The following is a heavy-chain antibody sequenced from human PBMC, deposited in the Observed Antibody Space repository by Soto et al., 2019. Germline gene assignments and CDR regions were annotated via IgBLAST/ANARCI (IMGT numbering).Heavy chain of an antibody. CDR1: GFTFSSYA. CDR3: AKRRAAHVTYFDY. CDR2: ISSSGGNT. Sequence: QPGGSLRLSCAASGFTFSSYAMSWVRQAPGKGLEWVSVISSSGGNTYYADSVKGRFTISRDNSKNTLYLQMNSLRAEDTAVYYCAKRRAAHVTYFDYWGQGTLVTVSS. J-gene: IGHJ4*02. D-gene: IGHD6-6*01. V-gene: IGHV3-23*01.